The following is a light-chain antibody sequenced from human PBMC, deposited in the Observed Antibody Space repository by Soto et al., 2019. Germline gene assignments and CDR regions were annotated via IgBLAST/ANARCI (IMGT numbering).Light chain of an antibody. CDR2: EVS. CDR1: SSDVGGYNY. V-gene: IGLV2-14*01. J-gene: IGLJ3*02. Sequence: QSALTQPASVSGSPGQSITISCTGTSSDVGGYNYVSWYQHHPGKAPKLMIYEVSNRPSGVSNRFSGSKSGNTASLTISGLQAEDEADYYCSSYTITSTVVFGGGTKVTVL. CDR3: SSYTITSTVV.